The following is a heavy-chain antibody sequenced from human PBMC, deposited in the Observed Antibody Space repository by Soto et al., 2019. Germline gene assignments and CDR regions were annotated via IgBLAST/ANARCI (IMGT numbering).Heavy chain of an antibody. CDR2: IMPVFPTP. D-gene: IGHD3-9*01. CDR3: ARDKDRKYLGSNYYYVMDV. CDR1: GDTFRTSA. V-gene: IGHV1-69*12. Sequence: QVQLVQSGAEVKKPGSSVKVSCKTSGDTFRTSAISWVRQAPGQGLEWMGGIMPVFPTPDYAQKFQGRVTITAADSTSTAYMEQSRLRYEDTAVYYCARDKDRKYLGSNYYYVMDVWGQGTTVTVSS. J-gene: IGHJ6*01.